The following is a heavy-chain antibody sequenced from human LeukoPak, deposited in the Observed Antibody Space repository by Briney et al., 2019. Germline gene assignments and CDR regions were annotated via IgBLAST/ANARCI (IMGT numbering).Heavy chain of an antibody. Sequence: GGSLRLSCAASGFTFSSYDMHWVRQGTGKGLEWVSAIGPAGDTYYAGSVKGRFTISRENAKNSLYLQMNSLRAGDTAVYYCARARFRAGSGSYYNDYWGQGTLVTVSS. V-gene: IGHV3-13*04. J-gene: IGHJ4*02. CDR1: GFTFSSYD. CDR2: IGPAGDT. D-gene: IGHD3-10*01. CDR3: ARARFRAGSGSYYNDY.